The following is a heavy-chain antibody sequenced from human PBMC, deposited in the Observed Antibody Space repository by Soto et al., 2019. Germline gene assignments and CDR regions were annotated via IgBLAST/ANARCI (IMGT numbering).Heavy chain of an antibody. D-gene: IGHD3-9*01. V-gene: IGHV4-59*01. CDR1: GGSISSYY. CDR3: ARGQGGWLVPDALTGSRIDY. CDR2: IYYSGST. J-gene: IGHJ4*02. Sequence: PSETLSLTCTVSGGSISSYYWSWIRQPPGKGLEWIGYIYYSGSTNYNPSLKSRVTISVDTSKNQFSLKLSSVTAADTAVYYCARGQGGWLVPDALTGSRIDYWGQGTLVTVSS.